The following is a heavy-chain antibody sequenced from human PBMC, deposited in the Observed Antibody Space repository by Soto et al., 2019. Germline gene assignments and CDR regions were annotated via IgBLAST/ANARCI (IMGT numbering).Heavy chain of an antibody. J-gene: IGHJ4*02. Sequence: GGSLRLSCAASGFTFSSYWMSWVRQAPGKGLEWVANIKQDGSEKYYVDSVKGRFTISRDNAKNSLYLQMNSLRAEDTAVYYCARLQYYDFWSGPFDYWGQGTLVTVSS. V-gene: IGHV3-7*01. CDR2: IKQDGSEK. D-gene: IGHD3-3*01. CDR1: GFTFSSYW. CDR3: ARLQYYDFWSGPFDY.